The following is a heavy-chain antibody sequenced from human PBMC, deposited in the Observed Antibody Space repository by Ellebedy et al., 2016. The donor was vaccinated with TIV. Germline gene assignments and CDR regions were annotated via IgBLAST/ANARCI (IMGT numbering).Heavy chain of an antibody. CDR1: GYTFDSYG. CDR2: ISAYTGDT. D-gene: IGHD2-8*01. V-gene: IGHV1-18*01. J-gene: IGHJ4*02. Sequence: ASVKVSCKTSGYTFDSYGISWVRQAPGQGLEWMGWISAYTGDTDYALKYQGRLTMSTDTSTSTAYMELRSLKSDDTAVYYCARDMVQGMVSIYVWFDYWGQGTLVTVSS. CDR3: ARDMVQGMVSIYVWFDY.